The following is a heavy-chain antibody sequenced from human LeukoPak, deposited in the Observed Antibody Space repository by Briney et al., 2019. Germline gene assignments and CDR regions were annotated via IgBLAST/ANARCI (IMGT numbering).Heavy chain of an antibody. CDR2: INHSGST. D-gene: IGHD3-3*01. Sequence: SETLSLTCAVYGGSFSGYYWSWIRQPPGKGLEWIGEINHSGSTNYNPSLKSRVTISVDTSKNQFSLKLSSVTAADTAVYYCATTYYDFWSGYFPSSSYYYMDVWGKGTTVTVSS. V-gene: IGHV4-34*01. CDR3: ATTYYDFWSGYFPSSSYYYMDV. J-gene: IGHJ6*03. CDR1: GGSFSGYY.